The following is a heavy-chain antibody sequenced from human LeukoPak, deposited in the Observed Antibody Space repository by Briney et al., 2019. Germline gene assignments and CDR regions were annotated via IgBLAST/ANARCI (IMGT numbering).Heavy chain of an antibody. CDR2: ISYDGSNK. CDR3: ARQVAFYSNFRTSYFDY. V-gene: IGHV3-30*01. J-gene: IGHJ4*02. Sequence: PGGSLRLSCAASGFTFSSYAMHWVRQAPGKGLEWVAVISYDGSNKYYADSVKGRFTISRDNSKNTLYLQMNSLRAEDTAVYYCARQVAFYSNFRTSYFDYWGQGTLVTVSS. CDR1: GFTFSSYA. D-gene: IGHD4-11*01.